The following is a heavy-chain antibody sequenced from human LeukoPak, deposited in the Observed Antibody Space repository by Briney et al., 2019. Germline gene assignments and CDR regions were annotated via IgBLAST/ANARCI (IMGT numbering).Heavy chain of an antibody. CDR2: ISSSGSYI. V-gene: IGHV3-21*01. D-gene: IGHD6-19*01. J-gene: IGHJ4*02. Sequence: GGSLRLSCAASGFTFSSYSMNWVRQAPGKGLEWVSSISSSGSYISYADSVKGRFTISRDNSKNTLYLQMNSLRAEDTAVYYCAKDQWSSGWYWGPGDYWGQGTLVTVSS. CDR3: AKDQWSSGWYWGPGDY. CDR1: GFTFSSYS.